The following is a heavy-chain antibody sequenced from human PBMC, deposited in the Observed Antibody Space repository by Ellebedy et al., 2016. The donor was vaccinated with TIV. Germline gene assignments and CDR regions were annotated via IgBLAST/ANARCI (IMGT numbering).Heavy chain of an antibody. J-gene: IGHJ5*02. D-gene: IGHD6-19*01. CDR3: ARDAVGFDP. CDR2: INPRGAST. V-gene: IGHV1-46*01. Sequence: ASVKVSCKVSGYTLTELCMHWVRQAPGQGLEWMGIINPRGASTSYAQKLQGRVTLTRDTSTSTVYMELSSLRYDDTAVYYCARDAVGFDPWGQGTLVTVSS. CDR1: GYTLTELC.